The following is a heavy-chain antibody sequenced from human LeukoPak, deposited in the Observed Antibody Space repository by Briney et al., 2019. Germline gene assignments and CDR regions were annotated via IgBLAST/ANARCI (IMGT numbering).Heavy chain of an antibody. V-gene: IGHV1-18*01. D-gene: IGHD3-22*01. Sequence: ASVKVSCKASGYTFTSYGISWVRQAPGQGLEWMGWISAYSGNTNYAQKLKGRVTMTTDTSTSTADMELSSLRSDDTAVYYCARGYSYDSSGYYFSELFAYWGQGNLVTVSS. CDR2: ISAYSGNT. CDR1: GYTFTSYG. CDR3: ARGYSYDSSGYYFSELFAY. J-gene: IGHJ4*02.